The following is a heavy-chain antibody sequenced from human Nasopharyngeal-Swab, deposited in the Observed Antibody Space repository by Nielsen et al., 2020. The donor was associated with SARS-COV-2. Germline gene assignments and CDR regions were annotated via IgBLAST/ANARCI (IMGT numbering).Heavy chain of an antibody. CDR2: IKQDGSGK. V-gene: IGHV3-7*01. Sequence: GGSLRLSCAASGFTFSSYWMGWVRQAPGKGLEWVAKIKQDGSGKYYVDSVKGRFTISRDNAKNSLYLQMDSLRDEDTAVYYCVRDWGYWGQGTLVTVSS. CDR3: VRDWGY. CDR1: GFTFSSYW. D-gene: IGHD3-16*01. J-gene: IGHJ4*02.